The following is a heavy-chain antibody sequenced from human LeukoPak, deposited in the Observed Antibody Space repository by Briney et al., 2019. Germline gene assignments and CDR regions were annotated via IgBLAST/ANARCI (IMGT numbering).Heavy chain of an antibody. CDR2: INHSGST. J-gene: IGHJ2*01. CDR3: ARGGNTVRYFDL. Sequence: SETLSLTCAVYGGSFSGYYWSWIRQPPGKGLEWIGEINHSGSTNYNPSLKSRVTISVDTSKNQFSLKLSSVTAADTAVYYCARGGNTVRYFDLWGRGTLVTVSS. CDR1: GGSFSGYY. V-gene: IGHV4-34*01. D-gene: IGHD2-2*02.